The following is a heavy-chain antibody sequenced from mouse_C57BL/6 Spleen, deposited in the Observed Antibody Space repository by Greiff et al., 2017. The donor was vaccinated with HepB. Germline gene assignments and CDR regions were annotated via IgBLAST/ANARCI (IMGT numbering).Heavy chain of an antibody. J-gene: IGHJ4*01. CDR2: IYPRNGNT. D-gene: IGHD3-2*01. CDR3: ARSRDSYAMDY. Sequence: VKLQESGAELARPGASVKLSCKASGYTFTSYGISWVKQSTGQGLEWIGEIYPRNGNTYYNEKFKGKATLTADKSSSTAYMELRSLTSEDSAVYFCARSRDSYAMDYWGQGTSVTVSS. V-gene: IGHV1-81*01. CDR1: GYTFTSYG.